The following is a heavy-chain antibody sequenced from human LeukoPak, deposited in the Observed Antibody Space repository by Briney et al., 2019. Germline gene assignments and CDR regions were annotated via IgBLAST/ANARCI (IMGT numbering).Heavy chain of an antibody. CDR1: GFTLSSYW. CDR3: ARTYYYDSSGPD. V-gene: IGHV3-7*05. D-gene: IGHD3-22*01. Sequence: PGGSLRLSCVASGFTLSSYWMTWVRQAPGKGLEWVANINRDGSAEYYVASVQGRFTVSRDNAKNSLYLQMNSLRAEDTAVYYCARTYYYDSSGPDWGQGTLVTVSS. CDR2: INRDGSAE. J-gene: IGHJ4*02.